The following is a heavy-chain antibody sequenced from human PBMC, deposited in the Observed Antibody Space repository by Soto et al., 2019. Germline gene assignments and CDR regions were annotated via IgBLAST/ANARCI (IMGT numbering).Heavy chain of an antibody. D-gene: IGHD2-8*01. CDR3: ARGDSTDCSNGVCSFFYNHDMDV. Sequence: ASVKVSCKASGYSFTDYHIHWVRQAPGQGLEWLGRINPKSGGTSTAQKFQGWVTMTTDTSISTASMELTRLTSDDTAIHYCARGDSTDCSNGVCSFFYNHDMDVWGQGTTVTVSS. V-gene: IGHV1-2*04. J-gene: IGHJ6*02. CDR1: GYSFTDYH. CDR2: INPKSGGT.